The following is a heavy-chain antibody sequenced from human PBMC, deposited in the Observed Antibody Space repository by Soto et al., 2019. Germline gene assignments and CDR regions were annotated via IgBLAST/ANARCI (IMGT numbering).Heavy chain of an antibody. D-gene: IGHD3-10*01. CDR3: AKATMVRGVDVDY. J-gene: IGHJ4*02. Sequence: PGESLKISCAASGFTFSSYAMSWVRQAPGKGLEWVSAISGSGGSTYYADSVKGRFTISRDNSKNTLYLQMNSLRAEDTAVYYCAKATMVRGVDVDYWGQGTLVTVSS. V-gene: IGHV3-23*01. CDR1: GFTFSSYA. CDR2: ISGSGGST.